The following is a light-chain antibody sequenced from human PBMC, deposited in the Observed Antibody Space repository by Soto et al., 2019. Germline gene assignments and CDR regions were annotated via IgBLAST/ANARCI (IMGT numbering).Light chain of an antibody. CDR3: QQYNSYWT. CDR2: KAS. Sequence: DIQMTQSPSTLSASVGDRVTITCRASQSISNWLAWYQQKPGKAPKVLIYKASSLESGVPSRFSGSRSGTEFNLTISSLQPDDFATYYCQQYNSYWTFGQGTKVEIK. CDR1: QSISNW. J-gene: IGKJ1*01. V-gene: IGKV1-5*03.